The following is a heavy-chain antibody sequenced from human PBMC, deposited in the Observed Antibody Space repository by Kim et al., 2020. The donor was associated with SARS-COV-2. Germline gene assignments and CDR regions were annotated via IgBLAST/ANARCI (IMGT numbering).Heavy chain of an antibody. CDR3: ARGGDGMGDYYGMDV. Sequence: PKFQGRVTINADESTSTAYMELSSLRSEDTAVYYCARGGDGMGDYYGMDVWGQGTTVTVSS. J-gene: IGHJ6*02. D-gene: IGHD3-10*01. V-gene: IGHV1-69*01.